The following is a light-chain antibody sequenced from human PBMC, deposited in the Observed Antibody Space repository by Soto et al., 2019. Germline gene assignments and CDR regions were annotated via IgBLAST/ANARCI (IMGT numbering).Light chain of an antibody. CDR1: ETISTN. Sequence: EIVLTQSPTTLSVSPGERATLSCRATETISTNLAWFQRKPGQPPRLLIYGSSTRATGVPDRFSGSGSGTEFTLIISSLQSEDVALYYCQQYSNWPPAITFGQGTRWRL. CDR2: GSS. V-gene: IGKV3-15*01. CDR3: QQYSNWPPAIT. J-gene: IGKJ5*01.